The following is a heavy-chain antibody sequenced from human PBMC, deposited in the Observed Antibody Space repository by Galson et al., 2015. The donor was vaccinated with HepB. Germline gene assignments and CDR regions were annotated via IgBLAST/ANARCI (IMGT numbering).Heavy chain of an antibody. Sequence: SLRLSCAASGFTFSSYWMSWVRQAPGKGLEWVANIKQDGSEKYYVDSVKGRFTISRDNAKNSLYLQMNSLRAEDTAVYYCARDRDILTGSGWFDPWGQGTLVTVSS. D-gene: IGHD3-9*01. CDR2: IKQDGSEK. CDR1: GFTFSSYW. J-gene: IGHJ5*02. CDR3: ARDRDILTGSGWFDP. V-gene: IGHV3-7*03.